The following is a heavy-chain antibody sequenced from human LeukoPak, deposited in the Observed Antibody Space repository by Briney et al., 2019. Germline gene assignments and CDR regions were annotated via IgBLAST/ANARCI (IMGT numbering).Heavy chain of an antibody. D-gene: IGHD2-8*01. J-gene: IGHJ4*02. Sequence: GVSLRLSCAASGFGFRSFEMNWVRQAPGKGLEWISYISSHSDGTKYYADSVKGRFTISRDNAKSSLYLQMNSLRAEDTAVYYCARDSGDRYAAFDYWGRGTLVTVSS. V-gene: IGHV3-48*03. CDR3: ARDSGDRYAAFDY. CDR1: GFGFRSFE. CDR2: ISSHSDGTK.